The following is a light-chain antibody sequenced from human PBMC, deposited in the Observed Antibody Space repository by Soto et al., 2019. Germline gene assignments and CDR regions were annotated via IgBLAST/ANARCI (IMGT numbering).Light chain of an antibody. CDR1: QSVSSY. CDR2: DAS. Sequence: EIVLTQSPATPSLSPGERATLSCRASQSVSSYLAWYHQKPGQAPRLLIYDASNRATGIPARFSGSGSGTDFTLTISNLEPEDFAVYYCQQRSNWPLTFGGGTKVDI. J-gene: IGKJ4*01. V-gene: IGKV3-11*01. CDR3: QQRSNWPLT.